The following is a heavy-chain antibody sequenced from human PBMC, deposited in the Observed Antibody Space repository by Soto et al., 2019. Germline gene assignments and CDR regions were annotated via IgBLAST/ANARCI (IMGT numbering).Heavy chain of an antibody. Sequence: SDTLSLTCTVSGVSISSGAYYWSWIRQHPGEALEWIGYIYYSGNTYYNPSLKSRVMISVDTSKNQFSLRLSSVTAADTAVYYCARVGISSSDAFDIWGHGTMVTVSS. CDR2: IYYSGNT. CDR1: GVSISSGAYY. CDR3: ARVGISSSDAFDI. J-gene: IGHJ3*02. D-gene: IGHD6-6*01. V-gene: IGHV4-31*03.